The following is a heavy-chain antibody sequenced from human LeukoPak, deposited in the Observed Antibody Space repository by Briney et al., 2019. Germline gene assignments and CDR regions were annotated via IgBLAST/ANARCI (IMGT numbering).Heavy chain of an antibody. CDR2: IKQDGSEK. CDR3: ARVTYGSGTYGAFDY. V-gene: IGHV3-7*03. J-gene: IGHJ4*02. Sequence: GGSLRLSCAASGFSFSSYWMSWVRQAPGKGLEWVANIKQDGSEKYYVDSVKGRFTISRDNAKNSLYLQMNSLRAEDTAVYYCARVTYGSGTYGAFDYWGQGTLVTVSS. CDR1: GFSFSSYW. D-gene: IGHD3-10*01.